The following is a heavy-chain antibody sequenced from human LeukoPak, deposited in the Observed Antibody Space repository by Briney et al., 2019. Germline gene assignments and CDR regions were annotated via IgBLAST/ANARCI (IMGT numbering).Heavy chain of an antibody. CDR1: GGSISSDY. D-gene: IGHD2-21*02. CDR3: ATLRGASTAVFDS. J-gene: IGHJ4*02. CDR2: IHYSGAT. V-gene: IGHV4-59*08. Sequence: SETLSLTCTVSGGSISSDYWSWIRQPPGKRLEWIGYIHYSGATNYNPSLKSRVTISVDTSKNQFSLELSSVTAADTAPYYCATLRGASTAVFDSWGQGTLVTVSS.